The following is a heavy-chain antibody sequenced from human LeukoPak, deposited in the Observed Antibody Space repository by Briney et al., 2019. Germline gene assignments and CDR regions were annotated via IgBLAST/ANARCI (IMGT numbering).Heavy chain of an antibody. V-gene: IGHV3-30*03. D-gene: IGHD1-26*01. CDR3: ARGHMVEATMDSFDI. J-gene: IGHJ3*02. CDR2: IAYDGSKE. Sequence: GSLRLSCAASGFSFSDYGMHWVRQAPGKGLEWVAIIAYDGSKEYYVDSVKGRFTISRDNAKNTLYLQMNSLRAEDTAVYYCARGHMVEATMDSFDIWGQGTMVTVSS. CDR1: GFSFSDYG.